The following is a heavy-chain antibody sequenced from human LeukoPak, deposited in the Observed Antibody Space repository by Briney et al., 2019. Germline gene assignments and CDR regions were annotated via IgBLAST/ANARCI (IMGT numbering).Heavy chain of an antibody. CDR1: GFTFSSYA. D-gene: IGHD5-18*01. J-gene: IGHJ3*02. Sequence: GGSLRLSCAASGFTFSSYAMHWVRQAPGKGLEWVSGINWNGGSTGYADSVKGRFTISRDNAKNSLYLQMNSLRAEDTALYYCARTNTAMVNGAFDIWGQGTMVTVSS. CDR2: INWNGGST. V-gene: IGHV3-20*04. CDR3: ARTNTAMVNGAFDI.